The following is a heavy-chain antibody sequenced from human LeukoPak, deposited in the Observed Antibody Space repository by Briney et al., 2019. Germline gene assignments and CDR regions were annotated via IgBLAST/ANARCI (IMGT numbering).Heavy chain of an antibody. CDR1: GGSFSGYY. CDR2: INHSGST. CDR3: ARGQSTIFGVVNYNWFDP. V-gene: IGHV4-34*01. D-gene: IGHD3-3*01. J-gene: IGHJ5*02. Sequence: TSETLSLTCAVYGGSFSGYYWSWIRQPPGKGLEWIGEINHSGSTNYNPSLKSRVTISVDTSKNQFSLKLSSVTAADTAVYYCARGQSTIFGVVNYNWFDPWGQGTLVTVSS.